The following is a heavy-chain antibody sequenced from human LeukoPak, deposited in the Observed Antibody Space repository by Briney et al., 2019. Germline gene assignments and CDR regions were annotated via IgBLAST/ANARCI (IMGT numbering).Heavy chain of an antibody. J-gene: IGHJ4*02. CDR1: GGTFSSYA. V-gene: IGHV1-69*06. Sequence: SVKVSCKASGGTFSSYAISWVRQAPRQGLEWMGRIIPIFGTANYAQKFQGRVTITADKSTSTAYMELSSLRSEDTAVYYCARDLAVAGTGPSDYWGQGTLVTVSS. CDR2: IIPIFGTA. CDR3: ARDLAVAGTGPSDY. D-gene: IGHD6-19*01.